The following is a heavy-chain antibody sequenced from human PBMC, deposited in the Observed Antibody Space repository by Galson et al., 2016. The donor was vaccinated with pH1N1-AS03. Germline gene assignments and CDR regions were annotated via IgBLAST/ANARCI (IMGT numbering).Heavy chain of an antibody. V-gene: IGHV3-7*01. CDR3: ARVSSLGYCVGASCQHWYFDL. D-gene: IGHD2-15*01. CDR2: IDKDGSEK. Sequence: SLRLSCAASGFMFSDFWMTWVRHAPGKGLEWVANIDKDGSEKYYVDSVKGRFTISRDYAKNSLYLEMDSLRVEDTAVYYCARVSSLGYCVGASCQHWYFDLWGRGTLVIVSS. CDR1: GFMFSDFW. J-gene: IGHJ2*01.